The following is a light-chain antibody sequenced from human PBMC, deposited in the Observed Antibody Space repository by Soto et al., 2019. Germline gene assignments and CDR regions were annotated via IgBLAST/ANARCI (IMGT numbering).Light chain of an antibody. CDR2: AVS. Sequence: QSALTQPVSVSASPGQSITISCAGTSSDIGRFDYVSWYQHHPGNAPKLVISAVSRRSSGISDRFSGSKSGNTATRTISGLQAEDEADYYCASYTTSTTQVFGGGTKLTVL. CDR1: SSDIGRFDY. CDR3: ASYTTSTTQV. V-gene: IGLV2-14*01. J-gene: IGLJ3*02.